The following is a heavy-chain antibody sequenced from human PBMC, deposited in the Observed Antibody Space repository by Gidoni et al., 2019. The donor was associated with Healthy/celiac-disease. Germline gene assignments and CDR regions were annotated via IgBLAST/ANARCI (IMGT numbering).Heavy chain of an antibody. J-gene: IGHJ3*02. CDR2: IYYSGST. Sequence: QVQLQESGPGLVKPSETLSLTCTVSGGSISSYYWSWIRQPPGKGLEWIGYIYYSGSTNYNPSLKSRVTISVDTSKNQFSLKLSSVTAADTAVYYCARGVGESSGYLAAFDIWGQGTMVTVSS. D-gene: IGHD3-22*01. V-gene: IGHV4-59*01. CDR1: GGSISSYY. CDR3: ARGVGESSGYLAAFDI.